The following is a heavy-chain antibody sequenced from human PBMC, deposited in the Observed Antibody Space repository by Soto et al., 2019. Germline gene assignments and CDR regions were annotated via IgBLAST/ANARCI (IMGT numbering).Heavy chain of an antibody. Sequence: RGSLRLSCAASGFTFSSYGMHWVRQAPGKGLEWVAVISYDGSNKYYADSVKGRFTISRDNSKNTLYLQMNSLRAEDTAVYYCAKGRSYYDILTGYYNAHWYYYYGMDVWGQGTTVTVSS. CDR3: AKGRSYYDILTGYYNAHWYYYYGMDV. V-gene: IGHV3-30*18. CDR1: GFTFSSYG. D-gene: IGHD3-9*01. J-gene: IGHJ6*02. CDR2: ISYDGSNK.